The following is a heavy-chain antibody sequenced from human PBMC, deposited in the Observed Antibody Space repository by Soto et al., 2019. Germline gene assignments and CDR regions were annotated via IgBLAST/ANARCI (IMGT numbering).Heavy chain of an antibody. CDR1: GFTFSNAW. V-gene: IGHV3-15*01. J-gene: IGHJ6*03. Sequence: GGSLRLSCAASGFTFSNAWMSWVRQAPGKGLEWVGRIKSKTDGGTTDYAAPVKGRFTISRDDSKNTLYLQMNSLKTEDTAVYYCTTDEIPYYYYYYYMDVWGKGTTVTVSS. CDR3: TTDEIPYYYYYYYMDV. CDR2: IKSKTDGGTT.